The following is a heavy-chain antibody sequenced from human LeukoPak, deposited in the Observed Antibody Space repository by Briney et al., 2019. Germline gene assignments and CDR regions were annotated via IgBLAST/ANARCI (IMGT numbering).Heavy chain of an antibody. CDR1: GGSISSGSYY. CDR3: ATNWSDFDY. J-gene: IGHJ4*02. V-gene: IGHV4-61*02. CDR2: IYTSGST. D-gene: IGHD1-1*01. Sequence: SETLSLTCTVSGGSISSGSYYWSWIRQPAGKGLEWIGRIYTSGSTNYNPSLKSRVTISVDTSKNQFSLELSSVTAADTAVYYCATNWSDFDYWGRGTLVTVSS.